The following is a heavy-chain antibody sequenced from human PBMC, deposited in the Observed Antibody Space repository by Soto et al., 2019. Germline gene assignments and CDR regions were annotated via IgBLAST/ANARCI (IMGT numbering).Heavy chain of an antibody. D-gene: IGHD3-16*01. V-gene: IGHV1-18*01. J-gene: IGHJ6*02. CDR2: ISGYNANT. Sequence: QVQLVKSGAEVKKPGASVQVSCKASGYSFTRYGISWVRQAPGQGLEWMGWISGYNANTNYPENLQGRVTMTTDTSTSTAYMEVRNLISDDTAVYYCARMGDVPYYYYGLDVWGQGTTVTVSS. CDR3: ARMGDVPYYYYGLDV. CDR1: GYSFTRYG.